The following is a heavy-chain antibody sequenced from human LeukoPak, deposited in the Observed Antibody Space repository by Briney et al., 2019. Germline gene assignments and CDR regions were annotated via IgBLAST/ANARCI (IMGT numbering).Heavy chain of an antibody. V-gene: IGHV4-59*08. J-gene: IGHJ5*02. D-gene: IGHD6-19*01. CDR1: GGSISSYY. CDR3: ARQVAVAGGFDP. CDR2: IYYSGST. Sequence: SETLSLTCTVSGGSISSYYWSWIRQPPGKGLEWIGYIYYSGSTNYNPSFKSRVTISVDTSKNQFSLKLSSVTAADTAVYYCARQVAVAGGFDPWGQGTLVTVSS.